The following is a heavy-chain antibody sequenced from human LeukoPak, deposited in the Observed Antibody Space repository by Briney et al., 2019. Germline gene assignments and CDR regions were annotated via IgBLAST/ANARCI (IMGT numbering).Heavy chain of an antibody. CDR2: IYYSGST. V-gene: IGHV4-39*07. Sequence: SETLSLTCTVSGGSISSSSYYWGWIRQPPGNGLEWIGSIYYSGSTYYNPSLKSRVTISVDTSKNQFSLKLSSVTAADTAVYFCARDVSGLVPTPYDYWGQGTLVTVSS. CDR3: ARDVSGLVPTPYDY. J-gene: IGHJ4*02. CDR1: GGSISSSSYY. D-gene: IGHD3-10*01.